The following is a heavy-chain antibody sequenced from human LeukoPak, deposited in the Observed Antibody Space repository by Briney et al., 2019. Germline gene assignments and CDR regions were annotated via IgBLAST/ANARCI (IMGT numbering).Heavy chain of an antibody. V-gene: IGHV4-39*07. CDR2: IFYSGST. CDR1: GDSMSSGSYY. Sequence: KPSETLSLTCSVSGDSMSSGSYYWGWIRQPPGKGLEWIGSIFYSGSTYYTPSFKSRVTMSLDTSKNQFSLRLTSVTAADTAVYYCARQIAVVEPTDPNWFDSWGQGTLVTVSS. D-gene: IGHD2-21*01. CDR3: ARQIAVVEPTDPNWFDS. J-gene: IGHJ5*01.